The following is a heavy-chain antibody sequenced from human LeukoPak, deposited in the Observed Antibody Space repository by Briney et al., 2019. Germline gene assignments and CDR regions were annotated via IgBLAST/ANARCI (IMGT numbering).Heavy chain of an antibody. Sequence: GGSLRLSCEASGFTSSNYSMNWVRQAPGKGLEWVSYIRSSSSTIYYADSVKGRFTISRDNAKNSLYLQMNSLRAEDTAVYYCAELGITMIGGVWGKGTTVTISS. J-gene: IGHJ6*04. V-gene: IGHV3-48*01. CDR2: IRSSSSTI. CDR1: GFTSSNYS. CDR3: AELGITMIGGV. D-gene: IGHD3-10*02.